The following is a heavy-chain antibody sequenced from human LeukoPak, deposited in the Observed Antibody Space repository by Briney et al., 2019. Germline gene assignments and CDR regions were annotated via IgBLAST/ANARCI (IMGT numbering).Heavy chain of an antibody. D-gene: IGHD3-22*01. Sequence: HGESLKISCKGSGYRFTSYWIGWVRQMPGKGLEWMGIIYPGDSDTRYSPSFQGQVTISADKSISTAYLQWSSLKASDTAMYYCARQPMGGYYDSSGYPTDAFDIWGQGTMVTVSS. CDR3: ARQPMGGYYDSSGYPTDAFDI. V-gene: IGHV5-51*01. CDR2: IYPGDSDT. J-gene: IGHJ3*02. CDR1: GYRFTSYW.